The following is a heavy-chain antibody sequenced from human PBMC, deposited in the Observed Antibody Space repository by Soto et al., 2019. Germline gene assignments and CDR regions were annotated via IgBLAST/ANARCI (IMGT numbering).Heavy chain of an antibody. CDR1: GGSISSYY. D-gene: IGHD3-22*01. CDR2: ISYRGNT. Sequence: SETLSLTCTVSGGSISSYYWSWIRQPPGKGLECIGYISYRGNTNYNPSLKSRVTISVVRSKNQFFLDLNYVTAADTAVYYCARFGHSGGYFPSYFDSWGQGTLVTVS. J-gene: IGHJ4*02. V-gene: IGHV4-59*12. CDR3: ARFGHSGGYFPSYFDS.